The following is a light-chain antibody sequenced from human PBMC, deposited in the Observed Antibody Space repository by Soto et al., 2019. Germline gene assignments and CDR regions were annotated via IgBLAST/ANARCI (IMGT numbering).Light chain of an antibody. V-gene: IGKV3-15*01. J-gene: IGKJ1*01. CDR1: QSVSSN. Sequence: EIVMTQSPATLSVSPGERATLSCRASQSVSSNLAWYQQKPGQAPRLLIYGASTRATGIPARFSGSGSGTEFTPTISSLQSEDFAVYYCQQYGSSPWTFGQGTKVDIK. CDR2: GAS. CDR3: QQYGSSPWT.